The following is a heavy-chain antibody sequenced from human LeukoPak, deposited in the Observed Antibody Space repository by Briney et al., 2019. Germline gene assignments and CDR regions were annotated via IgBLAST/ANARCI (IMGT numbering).Heavy chain of an antibody. CDR2: ISSSGSTI. V-gene: IGHV3-48*03. CDR1: GFTFSSYE. D-gene: IGHD3-3*01. Sequence: GGSLRLSCAASGFTFSSYEMNWVRQAPGKGLEWVSYISSSGSTIYYADSVEGRFTISRDNAKNSLYPQMNSLRAEDTAVYYCARGDTIFGVGYYYYYMDVWGKGTTVTVSS. J-gene: IGHJ6*03. CDR3: ARGDTIFGVGYYYYYMDV.